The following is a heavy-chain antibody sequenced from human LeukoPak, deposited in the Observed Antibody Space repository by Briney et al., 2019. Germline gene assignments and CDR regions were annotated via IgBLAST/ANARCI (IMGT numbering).Heavy chain of an antibody. V-gene: IGHV3-30*04. D-gene: IGHD5/OR15-5a*01. CDR3: ARATTIYDTEFDC. CDR2: ISYDGSNK. CDR1: GFTFSSYA. Sequence: GRSLRLSCAASGFTFSSYAMHWVRQAPGKGLEWVAVISYDGSNKYYADSVKGRFTISRDNSKNTLYLQMNSLRAEDTAVYYCARATTIYDTEFDCWGQGTLVSVSS. J-gene: IGHJ4*02.